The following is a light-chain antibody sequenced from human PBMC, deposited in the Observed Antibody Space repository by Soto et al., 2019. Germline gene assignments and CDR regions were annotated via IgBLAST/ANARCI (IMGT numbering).Light chain of an antibody. V-gene: IGLV1-51*01. CDR2: DNN. CDR3: GTWDSSLSAYV. CDR1: SSNIGNNY. Sequence: QSALTQPPSVSAAPGQKVTISCSGSSSNIGNNYVSWYQQLPGTAPKLLIYDNNKRPSGIPDRFSGSKSGTSATLGITGLQTGDEADYYCGTWDSSLSAYVFGTGTKVTV. J-gene: IGLJ1*01.